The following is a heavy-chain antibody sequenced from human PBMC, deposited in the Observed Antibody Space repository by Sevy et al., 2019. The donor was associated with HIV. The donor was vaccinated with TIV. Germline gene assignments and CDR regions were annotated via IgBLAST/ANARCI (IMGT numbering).Heavy chain of an antibody. Sequence: GESLKISCKGSGYTFTRYWIGWVRQMPEKGLEWMGIIYPDDSETRYSPSFQGQVTISADKSISTAYMQWSSLRASDTAMYYCARLSSTNAICYLDYWGQGTLVTVS. J-gene: IGHJ4*02. V-gene: IGHV5-51*01. CDR3: ARLSSTNAICYLDY. CDR1: GYTFTRYW. CDR2: IYPDDSET. D-gene: IGHD2-2*01.